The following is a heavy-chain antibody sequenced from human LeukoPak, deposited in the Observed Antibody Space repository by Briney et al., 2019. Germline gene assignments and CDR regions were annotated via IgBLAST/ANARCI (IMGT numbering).Heavy chain of an antibody. V-gene: IGHV1-69*06. D-gene: IGHD6-13*01. CDR3: ARLYSSSLGAWFDP. CDR1: GGTFSSYA. CDR2: IIPIFGTA. J-gene: IGHJ5*02. Sequence: SVKVSCKASGGTFSSYAISWVRQAPGQGLEWMGGIIPIFGTANYAQKFQGRVTITADKSTSTAYMELSSLRSEDTAVYYCARLYSSSLGAWFDPWGQGTLVTVSS.